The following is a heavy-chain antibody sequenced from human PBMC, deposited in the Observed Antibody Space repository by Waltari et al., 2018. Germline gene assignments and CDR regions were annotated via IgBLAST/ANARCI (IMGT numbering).Heavy chain of an antibody. D-gene: IGHD2-2*01. V-gene: IGHV4-31*03. CDR1: GGSISSGGYY. CDR3: ASYIVVVPAAIVSGWFDP. J-gene: IGHJ5*02. CDR2: IYYSGST. Sequence: QVQLQESGPGLVKPSRTLSLTCTVSGGSISSGGYYWSWIRQHPGTGLAWIGYIYYSGSTYYNPSLKSRVTISVDTSKNQFSLKLSSVTAADTAVYYCASYIVVVPAAIVSGWFDPWGQGTLVTVSS.